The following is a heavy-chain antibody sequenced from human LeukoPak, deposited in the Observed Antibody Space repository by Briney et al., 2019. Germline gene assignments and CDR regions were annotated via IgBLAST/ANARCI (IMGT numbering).Heavy chain of an antibody. J-gene: IGHJ5*02. CDR2: INHSGST. Sequence: SETLSLTCAVYGGSFSGYYWSWIRQPPGKGLEWIGGINHSGSTNYNPSLKSRVTISVDTSKNQFSLKLSSVTAADTAVYYCARGAAAGGNWFDPWGQGTLVTVSS. D-gene: IGHD6-13*01. V-gene: IGHV4-34*01. CDR3: ARGAAAGGNWFDP. CDR1: GGSFSGYY.